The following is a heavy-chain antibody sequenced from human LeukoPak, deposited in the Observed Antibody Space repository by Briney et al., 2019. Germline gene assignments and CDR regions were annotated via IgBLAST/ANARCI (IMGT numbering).Heavy chain of an antibody. V-gene: IGHV3-64*01. J-gene: IGHJ1*01. D-gene: IGHD3-22*01. Sequence: GGSLRLSRAASGFTFRSYGMHWVPHAPGKGHEYVSAISSNGGRTYYANSVKSRCTISRDNSRNTLYLQMGSLRAEDMAVYYCATYYYDSGGFHFHHWGQGTLVTVSS. CDR3: ATYYYDSGGFHFHH. CDR1: GFTFRSYG. CDR2: ISSNGGRT.